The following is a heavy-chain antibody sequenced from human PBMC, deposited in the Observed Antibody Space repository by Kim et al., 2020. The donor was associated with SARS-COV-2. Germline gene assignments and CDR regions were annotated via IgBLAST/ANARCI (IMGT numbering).Heavy chain of an antibody. D-gene: IGHD3-22*01. V-gene: IGHV3-66*02. J-gene: IGHJ5*02. CDR1: GFTVSSNY. CDR3: ARAGYYYYDSSGYNWFDP. CDR2: IYSGGST. Sequence: GGSLRLSCAASGFTVSSNYMSWVRQAPGKGLEWVSVIYSGGSTYYADSVKGRFTISRDNSKNTLYLQMNSLRAEDMAVYYCARAGYYYYDSSGYNWFDPWGQGTLVTVSS.